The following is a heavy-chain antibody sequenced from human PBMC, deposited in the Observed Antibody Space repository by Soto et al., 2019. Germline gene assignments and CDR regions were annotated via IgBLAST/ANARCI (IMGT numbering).Heavy chain of an antibody. V-gene: IGHV3-23*01. Sequence: GGSLRLSCAASGFTFSSYAMSWVRQAPGKGLEWVSAISGSGGSTYYADSMKGRFTISRDNSKNTLYLQMNSLRAEDTAVYYCAKEGGGNYDSSGPPTEYDAFDIWGQGTMVTVSS. CDR1: GFTFSSYA. J-gene: IGHJ3*02. CDR3: AKEGGGNYDSSGPPTEYDAFDI. CDR2: ISGSGGST. D-gene: IGHD3-22*01.